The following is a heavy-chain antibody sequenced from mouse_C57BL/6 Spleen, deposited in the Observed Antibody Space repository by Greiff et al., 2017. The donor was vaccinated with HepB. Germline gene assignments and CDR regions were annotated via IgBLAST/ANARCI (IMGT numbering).Heavy chain of an antibody. V-gene: IGHV3-6*01. D-gene: IGHD1-1*01. J-gene: IGHJ1*03. Sequence: VEESGPGLVKPSQSLSLTCSVTGYSITSGYYWNWIRQFPGNKLEWMGYISYDGSNNYNPSLKNRISITRDTSKNQFFLKLNSVTTEDTATYYCARDRGTTVVAPYFDVWGTGTTVTVSS. CDR3: ARDRGTTVVAPYFDV. CDR2: ISYDGSN. CDR1: GYSITSGYY.